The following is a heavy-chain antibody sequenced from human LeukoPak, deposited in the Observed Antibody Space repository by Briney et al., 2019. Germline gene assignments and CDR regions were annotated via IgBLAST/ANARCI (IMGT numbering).Heavy chain of an antibody. J-gene: IGHJ3*02. Sequence: SETLSLTCTVSGGSISSYYWSWIRQPPGKGLEWIGYIYYSGSTNYNPSLKSRVTISVDTSKNQFSLKLSSVTAPDTAVYYCARQGGAAGTGNDAFDIWGQGTMVTVSS. CDR2: IYYSGST. CDR3: ARQGGAAGTGNDAFDI. CDR1: GGSISSYY. V-gene: IGHV4-59*08. D-gene: IGHD6-13*01.